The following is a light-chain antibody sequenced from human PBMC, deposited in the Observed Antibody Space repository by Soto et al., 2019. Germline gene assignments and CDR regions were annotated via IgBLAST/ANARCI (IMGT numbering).Light chain of an antibody. CDR2: DAS. V-gene: IGKV3-11*01. CDR3: QQRSNWAIT. Sequence: EILLTQSPATLSLSPLEIATLSFMASQSVSSYLAWYQQKPGQAPRLLIYDASNRATGIPARFSGSGSGTDFTLTISSLEPEDFAVYYCQQRSNWAITFGQGTRLEI. CDR1: QSVSSY. J-gene: IGKJ5*01.